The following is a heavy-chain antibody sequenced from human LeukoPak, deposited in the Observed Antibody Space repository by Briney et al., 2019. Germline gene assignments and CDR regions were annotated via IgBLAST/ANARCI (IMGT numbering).Heavy chain of an antibody. J-gene: IGHJ6*03. V-gene: IGHV1-69*05. Sequence: GASVKVSCKASGGTFSSYAISWVRQAPGQGLEWMGSIIPIFGTANYAQKFQGRVTITTDESTSTAYMELSSLRSEDTAVYYCARDLENCSGGSCPYYYYYYMDVWGKGTTVTVSS. CDR3: ARDLENCSGGSCPYYYYYYMDV. D-gene: IGHD2-15*01. CDR1: GGTFSSYA. CDR2: IIPIFGTA.